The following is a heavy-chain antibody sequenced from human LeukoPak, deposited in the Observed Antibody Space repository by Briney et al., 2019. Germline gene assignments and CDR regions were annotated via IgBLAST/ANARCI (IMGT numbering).Heavy chain of an antibody. Sequence: GGSLRLSCAASGFTFSSYSMNWVRQAPGKGLEWVSSISSSSSYIYYADSVKGRFTISRDNAKNSLYLQMNSLRAEDTAVYYCARVGSWPQNYFDYWGQGTLVTDPS. J-gene: IGHJ4*02. V-gene: IGHV3-21*01. D-gene: IGHD6-13*01. CDR3: ARVGSWPQNYFDY. CDR1: GFTFSSYS. CDR2: ISSSSSYI.